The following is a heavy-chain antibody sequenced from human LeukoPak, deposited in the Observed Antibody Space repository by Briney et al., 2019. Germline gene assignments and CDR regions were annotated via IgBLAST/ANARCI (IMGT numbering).Heavy chain of an antibody. Sequence: GGSLRLSCAASGFTFSSYAMSWVRQAPGKGLEWVSGISGSGGSTYYADSVRGRFTISRDNSKSTLYLQMNSLRAEDTAIYYCAKVDLGYNYGPAYWYFDLWGRGTLVTVSS. CDR2: ISGSGGST. CDR1: GFTFSSYA. J-gene: IGHJ2*01. CDR3: AKVDLGYNYGPAYWYFDL. V-gene: IGHV3-23*01. D-gene: IGHD5-18*01.